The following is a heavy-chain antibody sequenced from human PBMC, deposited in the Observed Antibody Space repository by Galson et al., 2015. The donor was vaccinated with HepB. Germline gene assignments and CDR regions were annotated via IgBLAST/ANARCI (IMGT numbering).Heavy chain of an antibody. CDR1: GYTFTGYY. CDR3: ARIAVRGVILFDY. V-gene: IGHV1-2*02. Sequence: SVKVSCKASGYTFTGYYMHWVRQAPGQGLEWMGWINPNSGGTNYAQKFQGRVTMTRDTSISTAYMELSRLRSDDTAVYYCARIAVRGVILFDYWGQGTLVAVSS. D-gene: IGHD3-10*01. CDR2: INPNSGGT. J-gene: IGHJ4*02.